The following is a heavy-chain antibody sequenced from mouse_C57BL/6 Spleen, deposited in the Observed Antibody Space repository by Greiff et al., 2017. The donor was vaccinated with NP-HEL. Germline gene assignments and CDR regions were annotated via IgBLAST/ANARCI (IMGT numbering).Heavy chain of an antibody. D-gene: IGHD1-1*01. J-gene: IGHJ3*01. Sequence: EVQRVESGGGLVKPGGSLKLSCAASGFTFSDYGMHWVRQAPEKGLEWVAYISSGSSTIYYADTVKGRFTISRDNAKNTLFLQMTSLRSEDTAMYYCARGDYYGTAGFAYWGQGTLVTVSA. V-gene: IGHV5-17*01. CDR1: GFTFSDYG. CDR3: ARGDYYGTAGFAY. CDR2: ISSGSSTI.